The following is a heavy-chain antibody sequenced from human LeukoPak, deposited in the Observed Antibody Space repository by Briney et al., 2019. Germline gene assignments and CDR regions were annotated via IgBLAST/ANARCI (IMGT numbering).Heavy chain of an antibody. V-gene: IGHV4-4*02. D-gene: IGHD3-10*01. Sequence: PSGPCSFTGVVSGGSFGSVTWWVWVGRPPGRGLEWIGEIYHSGSTNYNPSLKSRVTISVDKSKNQFSLKLSSVTAADTAVYYCARDRVVRGLSIWGQGTLVTVSS. CDR1: GGSFGSVTW. CDR3: ARDRVVRGLSI. J-gene: IGHJ4*02. CDR2: IYHSGST.